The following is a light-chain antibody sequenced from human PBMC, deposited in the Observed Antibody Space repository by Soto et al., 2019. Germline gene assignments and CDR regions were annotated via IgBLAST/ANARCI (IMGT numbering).Light chain of an antibody. J-gene: IGLJ1*01. CDR2: GNI. Sequence: QSLRTQLASVSDAPGQRFTISCTGSISNIGAGYDVHWYQQLPGTAPKLLIYGNINRPSGVPDRFSGSKSGTPASLAITGLQAEDEAYYYCQSCDSSLSGSGVFGTGTKVTVL. CDR3: QSCDSSLSGSGV. V-gene: IGLV1-40*01. CDR1: ISNIGAGYD.